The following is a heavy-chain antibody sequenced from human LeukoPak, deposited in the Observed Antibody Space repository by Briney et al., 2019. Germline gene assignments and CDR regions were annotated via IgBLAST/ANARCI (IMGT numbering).Heavy chain of an antibody. V-gene: IGHV2-5*02. CDR1: GFSLSTSGVG. Sequence: KKSGPTLVNPTQTLTLTCTFSGFSLSTSGVGVGWTRQPPGKALEWLALIYWDDDKRYSPSLKSRLTITKDTSKNQVVLTMTNMDPVDTATYYCAHRPVSYYDFWSGYYKGFNWFDPWGQGTLVTVSS. CDR3: AHRPVSYYDFWSGYYKGFNWFDP. J-gene: IGHJ5*02. CDR2: IYWDDDK. D-gene: IGHD3-3*01.